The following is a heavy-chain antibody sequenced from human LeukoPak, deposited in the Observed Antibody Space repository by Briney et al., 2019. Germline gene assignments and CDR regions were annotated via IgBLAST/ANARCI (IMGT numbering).Heavy chain of an antibody. CDR1: GYTFTGYY. Sequence: ASVKVSCKASGYTFTGYYMHWVRQAPGQGLEWMGLINPNSGGTNYAQKFQGRVTMTRDTSISTAYMELSKLRSDDTAVYYCARGTPTFAVGIAAASDYWGQGTLVTVSS. D-gene: IGHD6-13*01. J-gene: IGHJ4*02. CDR2: INPNSGGT. CDR3: ARGTPTFAVGIAAASDY. V-gene: IGHV1-2*02.